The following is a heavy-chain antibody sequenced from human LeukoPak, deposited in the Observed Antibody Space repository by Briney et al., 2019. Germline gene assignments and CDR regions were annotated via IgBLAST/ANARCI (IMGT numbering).Heavy chain of an antibody. CDR2: ISSSDNTI. Sequence: GGSLRLSWAASGFALGDYSMNWVRQAPGKGLEWVSYISSSDNTIHYADSVKGRFTISRDNAKNSLYLEMNSLRDEDTAVYYCARVRRGYSYGQLDYWGQGTLVTVSS. V-gene: IGHV3-48*02. J-gene: IGHJ4*02. CDR3: ARVRRGYSYGQLDY. D-gene: IGHD5-18*01. CDR1: GFALGDYS.